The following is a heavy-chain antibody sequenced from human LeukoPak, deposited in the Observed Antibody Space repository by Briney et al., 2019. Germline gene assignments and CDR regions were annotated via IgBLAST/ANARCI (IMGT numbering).Heavy chain of an antibody. CDR1: GFTFSSYW. D-gene: IGHD2/OR15-2a*01. J-gene: IGHJ4*02. CDR3: VRDRGAMQYFDY. Sequence: GGSLRLSCAASGFTFSSYWMSWVRQAPGKGLEWVAIIWYDGSNKYYAASVNGRFTISRDNSKNTLYLQMNSLGDDDTAVYYCVRDRGAMQYFDYWGQGALVTVSS. V-gene: IGHV3-33*08. CDR2: IWYDGSNK.